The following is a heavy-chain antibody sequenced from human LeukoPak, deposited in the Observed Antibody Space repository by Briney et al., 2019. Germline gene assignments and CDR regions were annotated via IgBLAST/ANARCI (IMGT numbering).Heavy chain of an antibody. V-gene: IGHV3-53*01. CDR2: IYSGSST. CDR1: GFNVSRNY. CDR3: ARERAGSDY. D-gene: IGHD6-19*01. J-gene: IGHJ4*02. Sequence: GVSLRLSCAASGFNVSRNYMSWVREATGKGLEWVSVIYSGSSTFCAVSVKGRFTIYRDNSQNTLYVQMNSLRAEDSAVYYSARERAGSDYWGQGTLVTVSS.